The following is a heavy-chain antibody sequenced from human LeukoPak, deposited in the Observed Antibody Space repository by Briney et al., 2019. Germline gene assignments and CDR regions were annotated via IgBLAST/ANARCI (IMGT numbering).Heavy chain of an antibody. V-gene: IGHV3-23*01. J-gene: IGHJ4*02. CDR3: AKGLTWDSTSCSD. CDR1: GFSFSSYA. Sequence: GGSLRLXCAASGFSFSSYAMSWVRQALGKGLEWVSAIVGSGGNMYYADSVKGRFTISRDNFKSTLYLQMNSLRAEDTAFYYCAKGLTWDSTSCSDWGQGTLVTVSS. D-gene: IGHD2-2*01. CDR2: IVGSGGNM.